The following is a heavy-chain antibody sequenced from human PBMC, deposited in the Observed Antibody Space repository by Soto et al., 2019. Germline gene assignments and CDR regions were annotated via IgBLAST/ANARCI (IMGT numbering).Heavy chain of an antibody. CDR3: ARLEYDYIWGSYGPDY. V-gene: IGHV4-39*01. CDR2: IYYSGST. Sequence: SETKSLTCTVAGGSISSSSYYWGWINQPPGKGLEWIGSIYYSGSTYYNPSLKSRVTISVDTSKNQFSLKLSSVTAADTAVYYCARLEYDYIWGSYGPDYWGQGTLVTVS. D-gene: IGHD3-16*01. CDR1: GGSISSSSYY. J-gene: IGHJ4*02.